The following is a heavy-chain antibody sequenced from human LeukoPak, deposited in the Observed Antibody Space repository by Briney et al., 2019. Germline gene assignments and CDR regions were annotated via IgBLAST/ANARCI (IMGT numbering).Heavy chain of an antibody. D-gene: IGHD5-12*01. V-gene: IGHV3-30*03. CDR2: MSYDGTSE. Sequence: GGSLRLSCAASGFTFSSYGMHWVRQAPGKGLEWVAVMSYDGTSEYYADSVKGRFTISRDNSKNTLYLQMHSLRAEDTAVYYCVRVRHSGYDLMAFDIWGQGTVVTVSS. J-gene: IGHJ3*02. CDR1: GFTFSSYG. CDR3: VRVRHSGYDLMAFDI.